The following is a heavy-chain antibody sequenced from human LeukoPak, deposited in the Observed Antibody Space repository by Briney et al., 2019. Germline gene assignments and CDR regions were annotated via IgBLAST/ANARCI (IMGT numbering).Heavy chain of an antibody. CDR2: ISSSSSYI. CDR3: ARGYDSSGYIIGDY. Sequence: PGGSLRLSCAASGFTFSTYEMNWVRQAPGKGLEWVSSISSSSSYIYYADSVKGRFTISRDNAKNSLYLQMNSLRAEDTAVYYCARGYDSSGYIIGDYWGQGTLVTVSS. CDR1: GFTFSTYE. J-gene: IGHJ4*02. D-gene: IGHD3-22*01. V-gene: IGHV3-21*01.